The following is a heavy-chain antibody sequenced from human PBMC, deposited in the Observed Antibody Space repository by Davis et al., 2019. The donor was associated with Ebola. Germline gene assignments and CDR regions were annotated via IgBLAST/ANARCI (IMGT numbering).Heavy chain of an antibody. J-gene: IGHJ6*02. CDR3: AREKYHGMDV. D-gene: IGHD1-26*01. CDR1: GFSFDDYA. CDR2: ISWNSDKI. V-gene: IGHV3-9*01. Sequence: SLKTSCSASGFSFDDYAMHWVRQTPGKGLEWVSGISWNSDKIEYADSVKGRFTISRDNAKDTLYLEMNNLRVEDTAVFYCAREKYHGMDVWGQGTTVTVSS.